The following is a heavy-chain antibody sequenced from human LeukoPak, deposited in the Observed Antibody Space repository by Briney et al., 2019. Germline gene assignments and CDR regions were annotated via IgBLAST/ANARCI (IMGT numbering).Heavy chain of an antibody. Sequence: SETLSLTCAVYGVSFSGYYWSWIRQPPGKGLEWIGEINHSGSTNYNPSLKSRVTISVDTSKNQFSLKLSSVTAADTAVYYCARGIYYDSTWGQGTLVTVSS. CDR3: ARGIYYDST. CDR2: INHSGST. V-gene: IGHV4-34*01. CDR1: GVSFSGYY. D-gene: IGHD3-22*01. J-gene: IGHJ4*02.